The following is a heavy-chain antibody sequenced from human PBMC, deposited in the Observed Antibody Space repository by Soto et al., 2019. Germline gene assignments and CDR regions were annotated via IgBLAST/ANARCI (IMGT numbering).Heavy chain of an antibody. CDR3: ARAPEYYDFWSGYSHYGMDV. CDR1: GGTFSSYA. CDR2: IIPIFGTA. Sequence: GASVKVSCKASGGTFSSYAISWVRQAPGQGLEWMGGIIPIFGTANYAQKFQGRVTITADESTSTAYMELSSLRSEDTAVYYCARAPEYYDFWSGYSHYGMDVWGQGTTVTVSS. V-gene: IGHV1-69*13. J-gene: IGHJ6*02. D-gene: IGHD3-3*01.